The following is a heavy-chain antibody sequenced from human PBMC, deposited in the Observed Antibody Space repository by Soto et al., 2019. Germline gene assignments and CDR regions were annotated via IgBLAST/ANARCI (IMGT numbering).Heavy chain of an antibody. J-gene: IGHJ3*02. Sequence: SETLSLTCTVSGGSISSGGYYWSWIRQHPGKGLEWIGYIYYSGSTYYNPSLKSRVTISVDTSKNQFSLKLSSVTAADTAVYYCARDSRDYDILTGYYRAFDIWGQGTMVTVSS. CDR1: GGSISSGGYY. V-gene: IGHV4-31*03. D-gene: IGHD3-9*01. CDR3: ARDSRDYDILTGYYRAFDI. CDR2: IYYSGST.